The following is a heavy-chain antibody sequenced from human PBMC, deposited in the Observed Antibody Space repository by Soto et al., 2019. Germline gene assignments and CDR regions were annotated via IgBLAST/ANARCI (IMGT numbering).Heavy chain of an antibody. V-gene: IGHV3-23*01. CDR3: AKEGVLMVDSIWSPASHFDE. J-gene: IGHJ4*02. Sequence: SLRLSCAASGFTFSSYAMSWVRQAPGKGQEWVSAISGSGGSTYYADSVKGRFTISRDNSKNTLYLQMNSLRAEDTAVYYCAKEGVLMVDSIWSPASHFDEWGQGTLVTVSS. CDR1: GFTFSSYA. D-gene: IGHD2-8*01. CDR2: ISGSGGST.